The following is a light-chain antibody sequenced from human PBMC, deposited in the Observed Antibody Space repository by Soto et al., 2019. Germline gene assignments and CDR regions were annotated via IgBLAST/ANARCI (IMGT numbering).Light chain of an antibody. CDR3: HQYDSSPLT. CDR1: QSVSSSY. CDR2: GAS. J-gene: IGKJ4*02. V-gene: IGKV3-20*01. Sequence: EIVLTQSPGTLSLSPGERATLSCRASQSVSSSYLAWYQQKPGQAPRLLIYGASSRATGIPDRFSGSGSGKDFTLTISRLEPEDFAVYYCHQYDSSPLTVGGGTKVEIK.